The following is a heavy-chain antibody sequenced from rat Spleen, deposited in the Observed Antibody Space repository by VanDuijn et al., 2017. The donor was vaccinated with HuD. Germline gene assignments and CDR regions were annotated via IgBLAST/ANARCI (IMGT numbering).Heavy chain of an antibody. CDR1: GITFSKYG. D-gene: IGHD1-1*01. J-gene: IGHJ2*01. V-gene: IGHV5-25*01. CDR3: TRENYYSADY. Sequence: EVELVESGGGLVQPGRSMKVSCAASGITFSKYGMAWVRQAPTKGLEWVASISTSGGSTYYRDSVKGRFTISRDNPKSTLSLQMDSLRSEDTATYYCTRENYYSADYWGQGVMVTVSS. CDR2: ISTSGGST.